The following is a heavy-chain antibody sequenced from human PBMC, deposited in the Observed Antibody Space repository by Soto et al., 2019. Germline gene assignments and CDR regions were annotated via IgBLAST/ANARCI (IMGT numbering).Heavy chain of an antibody. J-gene: IGHJ4*02. CDR1: RFTFSSYA. Sequence: QVQLVESGGGVVQPGRSLRLSCAASRFTFSSYAMHWVRQAPGKGLEWVAVISYDGSNKYYADSVKGRFTISRDNSKNTVYLRMNSLRAEDTAVYYCARRHYGDYGPVGYWGQGTLVTVSS. CDR3: ARRHYGDYGPVGY. D-gene: IGHD4-17*01. CDR2: ISYDGSNK. V-gene: IGHV3-30-3*01.